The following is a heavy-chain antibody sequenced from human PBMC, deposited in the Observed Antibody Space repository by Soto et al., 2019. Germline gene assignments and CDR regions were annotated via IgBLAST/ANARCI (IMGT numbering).Heavy chain of an antibody. CDR1: GGSISSSNW. D-gene: IGHD3-3*01. CDR3: ASKYDFWSGMPYYFDY. CDR2: IYHSGST. J-gene: IGHJ4*02. Sequence: SETLSLTCAVSGGSISSSNWWSWVRQPPGKGLEWIGEIYHSGSTNYNPSLKSRVTISVDKSKNQFSLKLSSVTAADTAVYYCASKYDFWSGMPYYFDYWGQGTLVTSPQ. V-gene: IGHV4-4*02.